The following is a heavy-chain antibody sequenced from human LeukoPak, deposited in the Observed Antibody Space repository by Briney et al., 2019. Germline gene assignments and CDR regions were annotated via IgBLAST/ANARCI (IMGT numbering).Heavy chain of an antibody. V-gene: IGHV4-30-4*08. J-gene: IGHJ5*02. Sequence: PSETLSLTCTVSGGSISSGDYYWSWIRQPPGKGLEWIGYIYYSGSTYYNPSLKSRVTISVDTSKNQFSLKLSSVTAADTAVYYCARDRRPTKKEDGILTGYYPDWFDPWGQGTLVTVSS. CDR3: ARDRRPTKKEDGILTGYYPDWFDP. D-gene: IGHD3-9*01. CDR2: IYYSGST. CDR1: GGSISSGDYY.